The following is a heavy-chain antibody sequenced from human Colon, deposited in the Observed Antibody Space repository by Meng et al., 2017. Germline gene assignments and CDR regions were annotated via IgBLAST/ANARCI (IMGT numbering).Heavy chain of an antibody. V-gene: IGHV4-39*01. J-gene: IGHJ5*02. CDR3: VRSSGWVRTGFDP. CDR1: GGSISSSSYY. D-gene: IGHD6-19*01. CDR2: IYSSGST. Sequence: QVQLQESAPGRVKPSQTLSFTCTVSGGSISSSSYYWGWIRQPPGKGLEWIGSIYSSGSTYYTPSLRRRVTVSIDTSKNQFSLEVTSVTAADTAVYYCVRSSGWVRTGFDPWGQGTLVTVSS.